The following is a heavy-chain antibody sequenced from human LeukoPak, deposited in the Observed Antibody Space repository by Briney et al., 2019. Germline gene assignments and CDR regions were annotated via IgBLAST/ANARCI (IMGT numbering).Heavy chain of an antibody. CDR2: MNPNSGNT. CDR1: GYTFTSYD. J-gene: IGHJ4*02. CDR3: ARGRGSLWFGGLGTD. Sequence: ASVKVSCKASGYTFTSYDISWVRQATGQGLEWMGWMNPNSGNTGYAQKFQGRVTMTRNTSISTAYMELSSLRSEDTAVYYCARGRGSLWFGGLGTDWGQGTLVTVSS. V-gene: IGHV1-8*01. D-gene: IGHD3-10*01.